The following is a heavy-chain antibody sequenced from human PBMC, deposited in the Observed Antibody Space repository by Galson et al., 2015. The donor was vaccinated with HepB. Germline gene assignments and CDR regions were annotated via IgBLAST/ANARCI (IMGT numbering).Heavy chain of an antibody. Sequence: QSGAEVKKPGESLRISCKGSGHSFTSYWISWVRQMPGKGLEWMGRIDPSDSYTNYSPSFQGHVTISADRSISTAYLQWSSLKASDTAMYYCTRHLSGSGIYGDYRNWFDPWGQGTLVTVSS. CDR3: TRHLSGSGIYGDYRNWFDP. CDR1: GHSFTSYW. D-gene: IGHD4-17*01. J-gene: IGHJ5*02. V-gene: IGHV5-10-1*01. CDR2: IDPSDSYT.